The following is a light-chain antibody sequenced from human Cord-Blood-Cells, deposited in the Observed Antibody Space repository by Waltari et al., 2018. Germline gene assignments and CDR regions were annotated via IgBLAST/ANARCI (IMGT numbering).Light chain of an antibody. CDR2: WAS. Sequence: DIVMTQSPDSLAVSLGERATNHCKSSQSVLYSSNNKNYLAWYQQKPGQPPKLLIYWASTRESGVPDRFSGSGSGTDFTLTISSLQAEDVAVYYCQQYYSTPTFGQGTKVEIK. CDR3: QQYYSTPT. CDR1: QSVLYSSNNKNY. V-gene: IGKV4-1*01. J-gene: IGKJ1*01.